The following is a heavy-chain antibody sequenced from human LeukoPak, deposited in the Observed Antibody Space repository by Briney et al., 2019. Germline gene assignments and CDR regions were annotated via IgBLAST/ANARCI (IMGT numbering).Heavy chain of an antibody. CDR2: IYSGGTT. D-gene: IGHD3-3*01. J-gene: IGHJ4*02. CDR1: GFTVSSNH. CDR3: ARGRRITIFGVIIDGYFDY. V-gene: IGHV3-66*01. Sequence: GVSLRLSCAASGFTVSSNHMSWVRQAPGKGLEWVSVIYSGGTTYYADSVKGRFTISRDNSKNTLYLQMNSLRAEDTAVYYCARGRRITIFGVIIDGYFDYWGQGTLVTVSS.